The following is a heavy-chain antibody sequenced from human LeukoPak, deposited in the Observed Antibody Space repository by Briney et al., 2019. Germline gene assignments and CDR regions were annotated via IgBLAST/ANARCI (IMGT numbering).Heavy chain of an antibody. CDR2: ISYTGSS. CDR1: GASVSTTSCL. CDR3: VRDLGVGGSWPLAF. Sequence: SETLSLTGGVSGASVSTTSCLWGGVRQTPGKGLEWIGSISYTGSSYYNPSLNSRVTMSLDPAKNPFSLRMTSLTAADPPVYSCVRDLGVGGSWPLAFWGPGTVVIVSS. J-gene: IGHJ4*02. V-gene: IGHV4-39*07. D-gene: IGHD2-15*01.